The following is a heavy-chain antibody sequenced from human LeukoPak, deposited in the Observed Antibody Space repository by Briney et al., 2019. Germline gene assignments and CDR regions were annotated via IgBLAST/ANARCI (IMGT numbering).Heavy chain of an antibody. CDR1: GFTFSSYA. V-gene: IGHV3-11*01. CDR3: ARHGSGTYYYDSSAQDAFDI. J-gene: IGHJ3*02. CDR2: ISSSGSTI. D-gene: IGHD3-22*01. Sequence: PGGSLRLSCAASGFTFSSYAMRWIRQAPGKGLEWVSYISSSGSTIYYADSVKGRFTISRDNAKNSLYLQMNSLRAEDTAVYYCARHGSGTYYYDSSAQDAFDIWGQGTMVTVSS.